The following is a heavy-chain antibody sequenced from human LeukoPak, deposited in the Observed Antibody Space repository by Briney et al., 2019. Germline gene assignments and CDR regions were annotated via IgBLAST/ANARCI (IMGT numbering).Heavy chain of an antibody. V-gene: IGHV1-46*01. Sequence: ASVKVSCKASGYTFTSYYMHWVRQAPGQGLEWMGIINPSGGSTSYAQKFQGRVTMTRDMSTSTVYMELSSLRSEDTAVYYCARDQVDTAMARAFDYWGQGTLVTVSS. J-gene: IGHJ4*02. CDR1: GYTFTSYY. D-gene: IGHD5-18*01. CDR2: INPSGGST. CDR3: ARDQVDTAMARAFDY.